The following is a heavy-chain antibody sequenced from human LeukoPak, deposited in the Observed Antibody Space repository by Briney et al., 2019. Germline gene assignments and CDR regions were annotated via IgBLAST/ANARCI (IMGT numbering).Heavy chain of an antibody. CDR1: GFTLSSYW. Sequence: EGSLRLSCAASGFTLSSYWMSWARQAPGKGLEWVANIKQDGSEKYYVDSVKGRFTVSRDNPKNSLYLQMNSLRAEDTAVYYCARLYASATIFDYWGQGNLVTVSS. V-gene: IGHV3-7*04. J-gene: IGHJ4*02. D-gene: IGHD3-16*01. CDR3: ARLYASATIFDY. CDR2: IKQDGSEK.